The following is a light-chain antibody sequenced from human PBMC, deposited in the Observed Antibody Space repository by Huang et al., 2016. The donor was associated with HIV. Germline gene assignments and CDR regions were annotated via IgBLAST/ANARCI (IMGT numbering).Light chain of an antibody. CDR2: KAS. V-gene: IGKV1-5*03. CDR1: QSISSC. J-gene: IGKJ4*02. CDR3: HQYNSYPLT. Sequence: DIQMTQSPSTLSASVGDRVTLTCRASQSISSCLAWYQQKPGNAPELLIYKASNLETGVPSRFSGSGSGTEFTLTISSLQPDDFATYYCHQYNSYPLTFGGGTKVEIK.